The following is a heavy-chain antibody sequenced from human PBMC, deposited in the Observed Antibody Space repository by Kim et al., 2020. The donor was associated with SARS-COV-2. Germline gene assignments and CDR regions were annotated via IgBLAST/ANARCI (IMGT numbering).Heavy chain of an antibody. CDR1: GFTFGSYG. CDR3: AKDAALWGSGSYKFDY. Sequence: GGSLRLSCAASGFTFGSYGMHWVRQAPGKGLEWVAIISYDGGDKHYGDSVKGRFTISRENSKNKLYLEMNSLRADDTAVYYCAKDAALWGSGSYKFDYWGQGTLVTVSS. CDR2: ISYDGGDK. J-gene: IGHJ4*02. D-gene: IGHD3-10*01. V-gene: IGHV3-30*18.